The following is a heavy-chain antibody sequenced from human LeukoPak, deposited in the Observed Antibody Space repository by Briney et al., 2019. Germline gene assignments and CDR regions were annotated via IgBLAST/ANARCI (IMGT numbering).Heavy chain of an antibody. J-gene: IGHJ4*02. Sequence: GRSLRLSCAASGFTFDDYAMHWVRQAPGKGLEWVSAISGSGGSTYYADSVKGRFTISRDNSKNTLYLQMNSLRVEDTAVYFCARGGTSAWDYWGQGTLVTVSS. V-gene: IGHV3-23*01. CDR2: ISGSGGST. CDR1: GFTFDDYA. CDR3: ARGGTSAWDY. D-gene: IGHD3-10*01.